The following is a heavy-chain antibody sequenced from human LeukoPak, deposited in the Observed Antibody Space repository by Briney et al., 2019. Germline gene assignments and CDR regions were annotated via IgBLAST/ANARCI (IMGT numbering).Heavy chain of an antibody. J-gene: IGHJ4*02. CDR2: ISGSGGST. CDR3: AKDINWNDGFDY. CDR1: GFTFSSYA. Sequence: GGSLRLSCAASGFTFSSYAMSWVRQAPGKGLEWVSAISGSGGSTYYADSVKGRFTISRDNSTNTLYLQMNSLRAEDTAVYYCAKDINWNDGFDYWGQGTLVTVSS. V-gene: IGHV3-23*01. D-gene: IGHD1-1*01.